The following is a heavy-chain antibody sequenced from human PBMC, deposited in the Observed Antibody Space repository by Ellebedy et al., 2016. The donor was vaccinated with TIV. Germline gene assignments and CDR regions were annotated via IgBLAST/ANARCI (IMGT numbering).Heavy chain of an antibody. CDR2: IYPYNGDT. CDR3: ARDRRYCSGGSCSFYFDS. CDR1: GYTFTAYH. Sequence: ASVKVSCKASGYTFTAYHIHWVRQAPGQGLEWMGWIYPYNGDTNYAQKFQGRVTMTRDTSISTAYMELSRLRSDDTAVYYCARDRRYCSGGSCSFYFDSWGQGTLVTVSS. D-gene: IGHD2-15*01. J-gene: IGHJ4*02. V-gene: IGHV1-2*02.